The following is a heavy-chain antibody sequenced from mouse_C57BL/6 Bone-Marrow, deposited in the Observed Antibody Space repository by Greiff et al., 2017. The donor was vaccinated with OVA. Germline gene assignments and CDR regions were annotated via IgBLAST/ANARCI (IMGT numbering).Heavy chain of an antibody. Sequence: EVKVIESGGGLVQPGGSLKLSCAASGFTFSDYYMYWVRQTPEKRLEWVAYISNGGGSTYYPDTVKGRFTISRDNAKNTLYLQMSRLKSEDTAMYYCARRDYDSFFAYWGQGTLVTVSA. CDR3: ARRDYDSFFAY. D-gene: IGHD2-4*01. CDR1: GFTFSDYY. V-gene: IGHV5-12*01. J-gene: IGHJ3*01. CDR2: ISNGGGST.